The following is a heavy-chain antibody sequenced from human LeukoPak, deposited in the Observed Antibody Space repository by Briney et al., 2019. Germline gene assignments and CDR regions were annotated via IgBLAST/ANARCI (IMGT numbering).Heavy chain of an antibody. Sequence: SETLSLTCTVSGGSISSGSFYWSWIRQPAGKGLEWIGRIYTSENTNYNPSLQSRITMSVDTSKNQFSLKLSSVTAADTAVYYCARDDYDSSGYYGAFWFDPWGQGILVTVAS. D-gene: IGHD3-22*01. CDR2: IYTSENT. CDR3: ARDDYDSSGYYGAFWFDP. CDR1: GGSISSGSFY. J-gene: IGHJ5*02. V-gene: IGHV4-61*02.